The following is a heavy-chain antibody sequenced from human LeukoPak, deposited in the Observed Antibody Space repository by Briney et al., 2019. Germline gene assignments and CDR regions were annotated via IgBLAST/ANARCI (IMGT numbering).Heavy chain of an antibody. Sequence: GGSLRLSCAASGFTFSDSAIHWVRQATGKGLEWVGRIRSRADTYATTYAASLKGRFTIPRDDSRNRAYLQMSSLRTEDTAVYYCTREYSSGWPFDFWGQGTLVTVSS. CDR3: TREYSSGWPFDF. CDR1: GFTFSDSA. V-gene: IGHV3-73*01. D-gene: IGHD6-19*01. CDR2: IRSRADTYAT. J-gene: IGHJ4*02.